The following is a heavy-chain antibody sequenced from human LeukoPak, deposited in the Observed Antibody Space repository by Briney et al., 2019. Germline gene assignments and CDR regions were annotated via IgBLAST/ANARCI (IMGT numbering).Heavy chain of an antibody. CDR3: ARDHSLDY. Sequence: GGSLRLSCAASGFTFSSYAMHWVSQAPGKGLEWVAVISYDGSNKYYADSVKGRFTISRDNSKNTLYLQMNSLRAEDTAVYYCARDHSLDYWGQGTLVTVSS. CDR2: ISYDGSNK. V-gene: IGHV3-30-3*01. J-gene: IGHJ4*02. CDR1: GFTFSSYA. D-gene: IGHD1-26*01.